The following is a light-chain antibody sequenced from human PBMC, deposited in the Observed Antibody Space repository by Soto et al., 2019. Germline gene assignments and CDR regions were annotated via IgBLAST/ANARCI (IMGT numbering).Light chain of an antibody. CDR2: GVS. V-gene: IGKV3-20*01. J-gene: IGKJ2*01. CDR3: QQYGSSPMYT. CDR1: QSVSSSY. Sequence: EMVLTKSPGTLSLSPGERATLSCRASQSVSSSYLAWYQQKPVQAPRLLIYGVSSRSTGIPDRFSGSGSVTDFTLTISRLEPEDFAVYYCQQYGSSPMYTFVQGTKLEIK.